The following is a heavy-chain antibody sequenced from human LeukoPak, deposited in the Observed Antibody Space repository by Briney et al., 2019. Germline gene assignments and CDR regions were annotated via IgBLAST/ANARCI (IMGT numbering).Heavy chain of an antibody. CDR1: GFTFSTYG. D-gene: IGHD1-26*01. Sequence: GGSLRLSCAASGFTFSTYGMNWVRQAPGKGLEWVSAISGSGGSTFYADSVKGRFTISRDNSKNSLYLQMNSLRAEDTAVYYCARDRRYLHHFDYWGQGTLVTVSS. CDR3: ARDRRYLHHFDY. CDR2: ISGSGGST. J-gene: IGHJ4*02. V-gene: IGHV3-23*01.